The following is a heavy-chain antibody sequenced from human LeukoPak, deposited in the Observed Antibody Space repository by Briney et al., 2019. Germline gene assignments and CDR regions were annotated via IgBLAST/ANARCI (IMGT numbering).Heavy chain of an antibody. V-gene: IGHV4-59*01. J-gene: IGHJ4*02. CDR2: MYYSGST. CDR1: GGSISSYY. CDR3: ARSTSGPSLFDY. D-gene: IGHD2-8*02. Sequence: SETLSLTCTVSGGSISSYYWSWIRQPPGKGLEWIGYMYYSGSTNYTLSLRSRVTISIDTSKNQFYLNLSSVTAADTAVYYCARSTSGPSLFDYWGQGTLVTVSS.